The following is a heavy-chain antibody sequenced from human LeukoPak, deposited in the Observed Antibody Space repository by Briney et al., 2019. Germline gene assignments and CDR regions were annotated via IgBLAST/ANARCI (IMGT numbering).Heavy chain of an antibody. Sequence: GGSLRLSCAESGFTFSSYGMHWLRQAPGRGLEWVAVIWYDGTNKYYADSVKGRFTISRDNSKNTLYLQMNSLRAEDTAVYYCARDTGHYDYVTKTGVCWGQGTLATVSS. V-gene: IGHV3-33*01. CDR3: ARDTGHYDYVTKTGVC. D-gene: IGHD3-16*01. CDR1: GFTFSSYG. J-gene: IGHJ4*02. CDR2: IWYDGTNK.